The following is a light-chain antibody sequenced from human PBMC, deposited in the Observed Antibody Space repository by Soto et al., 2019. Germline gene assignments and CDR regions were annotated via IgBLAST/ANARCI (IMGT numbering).Light chain of an antibody. V-gene: IGKV1-5*03. CDR2: KAS. CDR3: QHYNSYSEA. Sequence: DIQMTQSPSTLSGSVGDRVTITCRASQTISSWLAWYQQKPGKAPKLLIYKASTLKSGVPSRFIGSGSGTEFTLTIRRLQPDDFATYYCQHYNSYSEAFGQGTKVELK. CDR1: QTISSW. J-gene: IGKJ1*01.